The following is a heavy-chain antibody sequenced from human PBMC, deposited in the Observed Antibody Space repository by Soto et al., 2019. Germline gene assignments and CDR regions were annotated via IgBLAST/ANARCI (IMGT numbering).Heavy chain of an antibody. CDR3: ARGENVLLWFGEPSHYGMDV. J-gene: IGHJ6*02. D-gene: IGHD3-10*01. Sequence: PSETLSLTCAVYCGSFSGYYWSWIRQPPGKGLEWIGEINHSGSTNYNPSLKSRVTISVDTSKNQFSLKLSSVTAADTAVYYCARGENVLLWFGEPSHYGMDVWGQGTTVTVSS. CDR1: CGSFSGYY. V-gene: IGHV4-34*01. CDR2: INHSGST.